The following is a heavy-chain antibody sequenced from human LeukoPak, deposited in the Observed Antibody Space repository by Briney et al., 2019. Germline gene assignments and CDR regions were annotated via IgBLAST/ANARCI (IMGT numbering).Heavy chain of an antibody. J-gene: IGHJ4*02. CDR3: ARSPPLPH. Sequence: GGSLRLSCAASGFTFSRYWMHWVRQAPGKGLEWVSSISSSSSYIYYADSVKGRFTISRDNAKSSLYLQMNSLRADDTAVYYCARSPPLPHWGQGTLVTVSS. CDR2: ISSSSSYI. CDR1: GFTFSRYW. V-gene: IGHV3-21*01.